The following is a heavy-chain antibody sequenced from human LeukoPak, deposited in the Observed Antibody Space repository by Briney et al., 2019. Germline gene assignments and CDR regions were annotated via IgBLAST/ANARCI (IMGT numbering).Heavy chain of an antibody. Sequence: GGSLRLSCAASGLTVGSNYMSWVRQAPGKGLEWVSAIHRGININYADSVKGRFTISRDNSKNTLYLQMNNLRAEDTAVYYCRICGGDCSLIDCWGQGTLVTVSS. CDR1: GLTVGSNY. CDR3: RICGGDCSLIDC. D-gene: IGHD2-21*02. CDR2: IHRGINI. V-gene: IGHV3-53*01. J-gene: IGHJ4*02.